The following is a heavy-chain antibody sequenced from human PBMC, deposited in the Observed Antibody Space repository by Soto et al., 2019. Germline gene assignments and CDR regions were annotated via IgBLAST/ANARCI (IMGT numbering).Heavy chain of an antibody. D-gene: IGHD3-9*01. J-gene: IGHJ4*02. CDR3: ARRGDTLTGSPLVFAS. CDR1: GSTFSTYN. V-gene: IGHV3-48*01. CDR2: ISSSSGRT. Sequence: GGSLRLSCAASGSTFSTYNLNWVRQAPGKGLEWVSYISSSSGRTYYADSVKGRFTVSRDNAENSLYLQMNSLGAEDTAVYYCARRGDTLTGSPLVFASWGQGTLVTVSS.